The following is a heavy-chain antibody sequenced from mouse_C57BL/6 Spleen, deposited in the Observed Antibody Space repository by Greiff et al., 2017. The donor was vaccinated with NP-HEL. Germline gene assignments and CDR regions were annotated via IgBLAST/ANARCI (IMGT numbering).Heavy chain of an antibody. Sequence: QVQLKESGAELVRPGTSVKVSCKASGYAFTNYLIEWVKQRPGQGLEWIGVINPGSGGTNYNEKFKGKATLTADKSSSTAYMQLSSLTSEDSAVYFCASPYYYGSSWFAYWGQGTLVTVSA. V-gene: IGHV1-54*01. D-gene: IGHD1-1*01. J-gene: IGHJ3*01. CDR1: GYAFTNYL. CDR3: ASPYYYGSSWFAY. CDR2: INPGSGGT.